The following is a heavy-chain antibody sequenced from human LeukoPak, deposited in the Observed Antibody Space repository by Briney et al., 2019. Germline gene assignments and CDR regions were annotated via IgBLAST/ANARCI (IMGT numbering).Heavy chain of an antibody. CDR2: VYTGGTP. Sequence: PSETLSLTCTVSGGSVTDYYWSWIRQPAGKGLEWIGRVYTGGTPNYNSSLKSRLTLSLDTSKNQFSLRLTSQTAADTAVYYCARGGSYDYWGRGTLVTVSS. CDR3: ARGGSYDY. V-gene: IGHV4-4*07. J-gene: IGHJ4*02. D-gene: IGHD1-26*01. CDR1: GGSVTDYY.